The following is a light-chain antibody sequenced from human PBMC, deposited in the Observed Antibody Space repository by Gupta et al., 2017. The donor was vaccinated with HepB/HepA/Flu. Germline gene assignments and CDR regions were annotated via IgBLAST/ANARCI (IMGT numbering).Light chain of an antibody. Sequence: AIRMTQSPSSFSASTGDRVTITCRASQAITTYLAWYQQKPGSPPKLLIYGGSALEGGVPSRFSGRGSGTDFTLTISSLQSEDFATYYCQQYDNNPWTFGPGTTVDIK. CDR3: QQYDNNPWT. CDR1: QAITTY. J-gene: IGKJ1*01. V-gene: IGKV1-8*01. CDR2: GGS.